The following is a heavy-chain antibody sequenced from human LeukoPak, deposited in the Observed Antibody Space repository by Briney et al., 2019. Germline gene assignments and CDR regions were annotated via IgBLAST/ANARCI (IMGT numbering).Heavy chain of an antibody. V-gene: IGHV3-30*18. CDR2: ISYDGSTK. CDR1: GFTFSPYG. J-gene: IGHJ4*02. Sequence: PGRSLRLSCAASGFTFSPYGMHWVRQAPGKGLEWVAVISYDGSTKYYADSVKGRFTISRDNSKNTLFLQMNSLRADDTAVYYCAKARHCGGDCYSLMDYWGQGILVTVSS. D-gene: IGHD2-21*02. CDR3: AKARHCGGDCYSLMDY.